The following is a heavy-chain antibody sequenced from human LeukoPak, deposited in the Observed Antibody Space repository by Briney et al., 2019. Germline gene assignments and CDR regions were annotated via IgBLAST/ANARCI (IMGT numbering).Heavy chain of an antibody. V-gene: IGHV4-34*01. CDR1: GGSISSGDYS. Sequence: KPSETLSLTCAVSGGSISSGDYSWSWIRQPPGKGLEWIGEINHSGSTNYNPSLKSRVTISVDTSKNQFSLKLSSVTAADTAVYYCARRRCSSTSCYAYRVVVNWFDPWGQGTLVTVSS. CDR3: ARRRCSSTSCYAYRVVVNWFDP. J-gene: IGHJ5*02. D-gene: IGHD2-2*01. CDR2: INHSGST.